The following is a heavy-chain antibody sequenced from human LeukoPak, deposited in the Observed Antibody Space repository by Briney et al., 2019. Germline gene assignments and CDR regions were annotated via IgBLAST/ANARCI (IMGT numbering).Heavy chain of an antibody. V-gene: IGHV5-51*01. J-gene: IGHJ4*02. D-gene: IGHD2-2*01. CDR3: ARTAILGYCSSTTCYFDY. Sequence: GESLKISCKGSGYSFMTYWIGWVRQMPGKGLEWMGIIYPGDSTTTYSPSFQGQVTISADKSVHTAYLQWSSLKASDTAMYYCARTAILGYCSSTTCYFDYWGQGTLVTVSS. CDR1: GYSFMTYW. CDR2: IYPGDSTT.